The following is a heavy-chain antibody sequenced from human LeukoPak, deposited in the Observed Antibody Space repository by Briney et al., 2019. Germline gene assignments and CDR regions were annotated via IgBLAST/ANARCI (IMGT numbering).Heavy chain of an antibody. CDR1: GFTFSIYS. CDR2: INSDGSST. CDR3: ARGTGGSCDY. J-gene: IGHJ4*02. D-gene: IGHD1-26*01. Sequence: GGSLRLSCAASGFTFSIYSVTWVRQAPGKGLVWVSRINSDGSSTSYADSVKGRFTISRDNAKNTLYLQMNSLRAEDTAVYYCARGTGGSCDYWGQGTLVTVSS. V-gene: IGHV3-74*01.